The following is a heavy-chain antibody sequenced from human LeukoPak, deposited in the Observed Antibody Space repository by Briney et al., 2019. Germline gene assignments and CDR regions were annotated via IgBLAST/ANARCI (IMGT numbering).Heavy chain of an antibody. CDR2: IYYSGST. D-gene: IGHD3-22*01. V-gene: IGHV4-61*10. Sequence: PSETLSLTCTVSGGSISSSSYYWSWIRQPAGKGLEWIGYIYYSGSTNYNPSLKSRVTISVDTSKNQFSLKLSSVTAADTAVYYCARVRKSPYYYDSSGLYYFDYWGQGTLVTVSS. J-gene: IGHJ4*02. CDR3: ARVRKSPYYYDSSGLYYFDY. CDR1: GGSISSSSYY.